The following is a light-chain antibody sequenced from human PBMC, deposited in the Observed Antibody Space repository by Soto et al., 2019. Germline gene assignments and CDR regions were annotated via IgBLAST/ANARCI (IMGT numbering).Light chain of an antibody. J-gene: IGKJ3*01. CDR1: KTISSNY. V-gene: IGKV3-20*01. Sequence: EVVLTQSPDTLSLSPGERATLSCRASKTISSNYVAWYQQKPGQAPRLLIYSASSRATGIPDRFSGSGSGTHFTLTISRLEPEDFAVYYCQQYGIVFGPGTKVEIK. CDR3: QQYGIV. CDR2: SAS.